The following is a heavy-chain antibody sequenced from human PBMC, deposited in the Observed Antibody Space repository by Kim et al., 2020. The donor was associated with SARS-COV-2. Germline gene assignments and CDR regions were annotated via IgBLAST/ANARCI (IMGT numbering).Heavy chain of an antibody. D-gene: IGHD2-15*01. CDR3: ARGCSGGSCYHYSMDV. V-gene: IGHV4-59*09. J-gene: IGHJ6*02. Sequence: LKGRVPMSVDTSKNQFYLKLSSVTAADTAVYYCARGCSGGSCYHYSMDVWGQGTTVTVSS.